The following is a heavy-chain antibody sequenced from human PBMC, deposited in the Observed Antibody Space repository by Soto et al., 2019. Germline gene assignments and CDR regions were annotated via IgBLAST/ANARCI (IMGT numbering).Heavy chain of an antibody. D-gene: IGHD3-9*01. V-gene: IGHV3-15*01. J-gene: IGHJ4*02. CDR3: TTGKIVYYDILTGYDDY. CDR2: IKSKTDGGTT. CDR1: GFTFSNAW. Sequence: EVQLVESGGGLVKPGGSLRLSCAASGFTFSNAWMSWVRQAPGKGLEWVGRIKSKTDGGTTDYAAPVKGRFTISRDDSQNTLYLQMNSLKTEDTAVYYCTTGKIVYYDILTGYDDYWGQGTLVTVSS.